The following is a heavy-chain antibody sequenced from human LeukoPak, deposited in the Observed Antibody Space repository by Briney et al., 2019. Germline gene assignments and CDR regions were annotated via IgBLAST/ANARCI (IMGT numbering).Heavy chain of an antibody. V-gene: IGHV3-33*01. CDR2: IWYDGSNK. J-gene: IGHJ4*02. D-gene: IGHD3-22*01. CDR3: ARDINYYDSSGLDY. Sequence: GGSLRLSCAASGFTFSSYGMHWVRQAPGKGLEWVAVIWYDGSNKYYADSVKGRFTISRNNSKNTLYLQMNSLRAEDTAVYYCARDINYYDSSGLDYWGQGTLVTVSS. CDR1: GFTFSSYG.